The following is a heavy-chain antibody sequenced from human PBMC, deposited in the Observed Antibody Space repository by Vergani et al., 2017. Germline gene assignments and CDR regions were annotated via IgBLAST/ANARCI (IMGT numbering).Heavy chain of an antibody. CDR1: GVSIKSRSYY. D-gene: IGHD5-24*01. CDR3: ARNRAIELAGRMHYYYAIDV. CDR2: IYDNGNT. Sequence: QLQLQESGPGLVKPSETLSLTCAVSGVSIKSRSYYWGWIRQSPGKGLEWIGSIYDNGNTYYNPSLKRRVAISVATSKNQVSLNLGSVTAADTAVYYCARNRAIELAGRMHYYYAIDVWGQGTTVTVSS. J-gene: IGHJ6*02. V-gene: IGHV4-39*01.